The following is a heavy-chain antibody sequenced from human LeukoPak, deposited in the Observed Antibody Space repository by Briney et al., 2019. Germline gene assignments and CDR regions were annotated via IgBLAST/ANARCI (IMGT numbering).Heavy chain of an antibody. J-gene: IGHJ6*02. CDR2: IYYSGST. CDR3: ARGFGAPNYYYGMDV. V-gene: IGHV4-31*03. Sequence: SQTLSLTCTVSGGSISGGAYYWSWIRQHPGKGLEWIGYIYYSGSTYYDPSLRSRVTISVDTSNNQFSLRLSSVTAADTAVYYCARGFGAPNYYYGMDVWGQGTTVTVSS. D-gene: IGHD3-10*01. CDR1: GGSISGGAYY.